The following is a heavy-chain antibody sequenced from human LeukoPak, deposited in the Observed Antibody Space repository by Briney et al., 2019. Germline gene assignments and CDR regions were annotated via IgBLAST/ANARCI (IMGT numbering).Heavy chain of an antibody. CDR2: INPSGGST. D-gene: IGHD3-10*01. CDR3: ARSSSGSYYPPHAFDI. J-gene: IGHJ3*02. Sequence: ASVKVSCKASGYTFTSYYMHWVRQATGQGLDWMGIINPSGGSTSYAQKFQGRVTMTRDTSTSTVYMELSSLRSEDTAVYYCARSSSGSYYPPHAFDIWGQGTMVTVSS. CDR1: GYTFTSYY. V-gene: IGHV1-46*01.